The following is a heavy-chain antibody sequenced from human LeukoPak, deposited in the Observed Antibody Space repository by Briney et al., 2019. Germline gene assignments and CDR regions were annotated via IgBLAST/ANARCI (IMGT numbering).Heavy chain of an antibody. Sequence: PGGSLRLSCAASGFTFSSYAMSWVRQAPGKGLEWVSAISGSGGSTYYADSVKGRFTISRDNSKNTLYLQMNSLRAEDTAVYYCASSAMYNWKFFDAFDIWGQGTMVTVSS. CDR1: GFTFSSYA. J-gene: IGHJ3*02. CDR3: ASSAMYNWKFFDAFDI. V-gene: IGHV3-23*01. D-gene: IGHD1-1*01. CDR2: ISGSGGST.